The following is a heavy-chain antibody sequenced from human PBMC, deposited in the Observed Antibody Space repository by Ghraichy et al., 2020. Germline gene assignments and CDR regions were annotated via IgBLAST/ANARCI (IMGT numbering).Heavy chain of an antibody. D-gene: IGHD6-6*01. CDR2: ITSGGGTI. Sequence: LTCVGSEFTFSTYEMNWVRQAPGKGLEWISYITSGGGTIYYADSVKGRFTISRDNAKKSLYLQMNSLRVEDTAVYYCARVRSIAARLGWFDPWGQGTLVTVSS. J-gene: IGHJ5*02. CDR1: EFTFSTYE. V-gene: IGHV3-48*03. CDR3: ARVRSIAARLGWFDP.